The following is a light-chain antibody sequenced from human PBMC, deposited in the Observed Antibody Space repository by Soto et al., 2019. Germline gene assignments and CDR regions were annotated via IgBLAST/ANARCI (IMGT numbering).Light chain of an antibody. J-gene: IGLJ1*01. Sequence: QSALAQPASVSGSPGQSVTISCTRTSXDVGGYNYVSWYQQHPGKAPKLMIYEVSNRPSGVSNRFSGSKSGNTASLTISGLQAEDEADYYCSSYTSSSTYVFGTGTKVTVL. V-gene: IGLV2-14*01. CDR2: EVS. CDR1: SXDVGGYNY. CDR3: SSYTSSSTYV.